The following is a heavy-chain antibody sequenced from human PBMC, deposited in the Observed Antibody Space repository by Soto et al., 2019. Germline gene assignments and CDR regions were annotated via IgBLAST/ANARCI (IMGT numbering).Heavy chain of an antibody. Sequence: PSETLSLTCLVSGESISSSSYYWGWIRQPPGKGLEWIGSIYYSGRTYYNPSFKSRVTISIDTSKNQFSLKLSSVTATDTAVYYCAGQRTTVVTQAYFDHWGQGALVTVSS. CDR1: GESISSSSYY. CDR3: AGQRTTVVTQAYFDH. J-gene: IGHJ4*02. V-gene: IGHV4-39*01. CDR2: IYYSGRT. D-gene: IGHD2-21*02.